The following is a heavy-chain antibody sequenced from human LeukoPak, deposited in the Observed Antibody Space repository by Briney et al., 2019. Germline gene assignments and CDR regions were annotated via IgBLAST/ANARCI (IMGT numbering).Heavy chain of an antibody. CDR2: IYYSGNA. D-gene: IGHD2-2*01. CDR1: GGTISSSSYY. Sequence: KPSETLSLTCTVSGGTISSSSYYWGWIRQPPGKGLEWIGSIYYSGNAYYNPSLKSRVTISVDTSKNQFSLKLSSVTAADTAVYYCARSVYCTSTSCYPYYYYYYMDVWGKGTTVTVSS. J-gene: IGHJ6*03. V-gene: IGHV4-39*01. CDR3: ARSVYCTSTSCYPYYYYYYMDV.